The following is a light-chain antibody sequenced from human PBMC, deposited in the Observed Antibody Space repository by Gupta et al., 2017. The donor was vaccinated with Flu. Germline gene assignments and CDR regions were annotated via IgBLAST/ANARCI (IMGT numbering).Light chain of an antibody. V-gene: IGKV3-20*01. CDR2: GAS. J-gene: IGKJ4*01. CDR3: EQVSNPPVA. Sequence: EIVLTQSPGTLSLSPGERATLSCRARQSVNNNYLAWYQQKPGQAPRLLIYGASSRATGIPDRFSGSGSGTDFTLTINRLEHEDFAVYYCEQVSNPPVAFGGGTKVEI. CDR1: QSVNNNY.